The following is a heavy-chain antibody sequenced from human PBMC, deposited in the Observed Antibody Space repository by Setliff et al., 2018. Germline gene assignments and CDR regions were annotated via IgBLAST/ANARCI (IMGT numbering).Heavy chain of an antibody. CDR2: VIQDGNG. CDR1: GFTFRDYT. Sequence: SLRLSCAASGFTFRDYTMAWVRQAPGKGLEWVAGVIQDGNGYYADSMKGRSVISRDNSRSSCFLQLNNLRPEDTATYYCVKDRVNDGVWDFDSWGQGIVVTVSS. V-gene: IGHV3-23*01. J-gene: IGHJ4*02. D-gene: IGHD4-17*01. CDR3: VKDRVNDGVWDFDS.